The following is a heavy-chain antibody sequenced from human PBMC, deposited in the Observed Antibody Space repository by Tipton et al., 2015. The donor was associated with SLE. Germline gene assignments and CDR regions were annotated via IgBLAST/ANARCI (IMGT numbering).Heavy chain of an antibody. CDR2: IYYSGST. CDR3: ARERGASIAVAQEFDY. V-gene: IGHV4-39*07. Sequence: TLSLTCTVSGGSISSGSYYWGWIRQPPGKGLEWIGSIYYSGSTYYNPSLKSRVTISVDTSKNQFSLKLSSVTAADTAVYYCARERGASIAVAQEFDYWGQGTLVTVSS. D-gene: IGHD6-19*01. J-gene: IGHJ4*02. CDR1: GGSISSGSYY.